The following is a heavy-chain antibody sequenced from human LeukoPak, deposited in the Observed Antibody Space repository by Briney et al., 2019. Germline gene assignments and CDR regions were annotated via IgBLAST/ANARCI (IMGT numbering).Heavy chain of an antibody. CDR3: AREGQYGGTDY. D-gene: IGHD4-23*01. CDR1: GFTFSSYS. V-gene: IGHV3-48*01. J-gene: IGHJ4*02. Sequence: PGGSLRLSCAASGFTFSSYSMNWVRQAPGKGLEWVSYISSSSSTIYYADSVKGRFTISRDNAKSSLYLQMNSLRAEDTAVYYCAREGQYGGTDYWGQGTLVTVSS. CDR2: ISSSSSTI.